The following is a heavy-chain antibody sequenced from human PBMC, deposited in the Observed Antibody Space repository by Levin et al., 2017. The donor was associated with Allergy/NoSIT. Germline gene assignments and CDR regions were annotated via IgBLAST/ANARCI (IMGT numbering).Heavy chain of an antibody. V-gene: IGHV3-23*01. CDR1: GFTISDYA. Sequence: GESLKISCAASGFTISDYAMAWVRQAPGKGLDWVSGVSGDGLLTYYVDSVKGRFTISRDKYKNTLYLQMSSLRTEDTAFYSCAKTGGYISAGFDAWGQGTLVTVAS. CDR3: AKTGGYISAGFDA. CDR2: VSGDGLLT. D-gene: IGHD5-18*01. J-gene: IGHJ4*02.